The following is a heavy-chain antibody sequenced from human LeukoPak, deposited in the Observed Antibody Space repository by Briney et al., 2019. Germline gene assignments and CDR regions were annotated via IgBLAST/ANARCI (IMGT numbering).Heavy chain of an antibody. CDR3: AKDTRYCGGDCYFDY. J-gene: IGHJ4*02. CDR1: GFPFSSYG. CDR2: IWYDGSNK. D-gene: IGHD2-21*02. Sequence: PGGSLRLSCAASGFPFSSYGMHWVRQAPGKGLEWVAVIWYDGSNKYYADSVKGRFTISRDNSKNTLYLQMNSLRAEDTAVYYCAKDTRYCGGDCYFDYWGQGTLVTVSS. V-gene: IGHV3-33*06.